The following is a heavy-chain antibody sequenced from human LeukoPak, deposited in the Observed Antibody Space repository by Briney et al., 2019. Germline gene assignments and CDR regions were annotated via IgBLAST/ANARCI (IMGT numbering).Heavy chain of an antibody. J-gene: IGHJ4*02. D-gene: IGHD2-15*01. CDR3: ARDPGRQHRYCSGGSCYSGLGYFDY. CDR2: ISFDGTIK. V-gene: IGHV3-33*08. CDR1: GFTFSSYG. Sequence: PGGSLRLSCAASGFTFSSYGIHWVRQAPGKGLGWVAVISFDGTIKYYADSVKGRFTSSRDNSKNTLYLQMNGLRAEDTAVYYCARDPGRQHRYCSGGSCYSGLGYFDYWGQGTLVTVSS.